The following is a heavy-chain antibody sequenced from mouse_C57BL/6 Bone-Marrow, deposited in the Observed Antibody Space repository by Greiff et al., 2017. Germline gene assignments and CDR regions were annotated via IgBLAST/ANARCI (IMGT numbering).Heavy chain of an antibody. J-gene: IGHJ4*01. D-gene: IGHD2-2*01. V-gene: IGHV5-6*01. CDR3: ARRGLWLYYYAMDY. Sequence: EVHLVESGGDLVKPGGSLTLSCAASGFTFSSYGMSWVRQTPDKRLEWVATISSGGSYTYYPDSVKGRFTISRDNAKNTLYLQMSSLKSEDTAMYYCARRGLWLYYYAMDYWGQGTSVTVSS. CDR2: ISSGGSYT. CDR1: GFTFSSYG.